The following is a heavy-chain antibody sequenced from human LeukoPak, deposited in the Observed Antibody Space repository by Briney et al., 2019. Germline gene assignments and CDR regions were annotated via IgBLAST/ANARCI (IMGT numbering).Heavy chain of an antibody. CDR1: GFAFSDYY. J-gene: IGHJ5*02. D-gene: IGHD4-17*01. CDR2: ISSSGSTI. V-gene: IGHV3-11*04. Sequence: PGGSLRLSCAASGFAFSDYYMSWIRQAPGKGLEWVSYISSSGSTIYYADSVKGRFTISRDNAKNSLYLQMSSLRAEDTAVYYCARSPGATVTTGWFDPWGQGTLVTVSS. CDR3: ARSPGATVTTGWFDP.